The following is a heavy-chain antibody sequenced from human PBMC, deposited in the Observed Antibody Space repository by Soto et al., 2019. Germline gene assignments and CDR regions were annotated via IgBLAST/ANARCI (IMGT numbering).Heavy chain of an antibody. V-gene: IGHV3-33*01. D-gene: IGHD2-2*01. CDR2: IWYDGSNK. Sequence: GGSLRLSCAASGFTFSSYGMHWVRQAPGKGLEWVAVIWYDGSNKYYADSVKGRFTISRDNSKNTLYLQMNSLRAEDTAVYYCARDGDIVVVSGPIKTYYYYYYMDVWGKGTTVTVSS. CDR1: GFTFSSYG. CDR3: ARDGDIVVVSGPIKTYYYYYYMDV. J-gene: IGHJ6*03.